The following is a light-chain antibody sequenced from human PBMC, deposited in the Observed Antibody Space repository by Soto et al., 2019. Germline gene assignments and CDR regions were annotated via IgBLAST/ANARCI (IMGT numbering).Light chain of an antibody. CDR1: QSLGSGY. J-gene: IGKJ5*01. CDR3: QQYSSSPIT. V-gene: IGKV3-20*01. Sequence: EILLTQSPGTLSLSPGDRATLSCRASQSLGSGYLAWYRQKPGQAPRILIYAASSRATGVPDRFSGSGSGTDFSLTISRLEPEDFAVYYCQQYSSSPITFGQGTRLEIK. CDR2: AAS.